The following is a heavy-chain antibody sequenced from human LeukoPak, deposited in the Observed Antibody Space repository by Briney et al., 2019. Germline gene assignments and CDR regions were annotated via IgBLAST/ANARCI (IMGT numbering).Heavy chain of an antibody. D-gene: IGHD6-13*01. CDR1: GGSINSYY. J-gene: IGHJ3*02. V-gene: IGHV4-59*12. CDR3: ARDSPAAGMIGAFDI. Sequence: SETLSLTCTVSGGSINSYYWSWIRQPPGKGLEWIGYIYHSGSTYYNPSLKSRVTISVDRSKNQFSLKLSSVTAADTAVYYCARDSPAAGMIGAFDIWGQGTMVTVSS. CDR2: IYHSGST.